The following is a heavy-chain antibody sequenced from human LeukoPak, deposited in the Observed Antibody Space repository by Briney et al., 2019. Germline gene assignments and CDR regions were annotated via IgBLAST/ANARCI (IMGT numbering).Heavy chain of an antibody. J-gene: IGHJ4*02. CDR2: MSGDSTYI. D-gene: IGHD1-1*01. CDR1: GFTFASYS. CDR3: ARVSGRLERQSDLDY. Sequence: PGGSLRLSCAASGFTFASYSMNWVRQAPGKGLEWVSSMSGDSTYIYNAGSVKGRFTISRDNAQASLYLQMISLRADHTAVYYCARVSGRLERQSDLDYWGQGTLVIVSS. V-gene: IGHV3-21*01.